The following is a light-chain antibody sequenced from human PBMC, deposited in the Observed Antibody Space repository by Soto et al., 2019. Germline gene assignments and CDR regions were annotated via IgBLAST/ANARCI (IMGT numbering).Light chain of an antibody. J-gene: IGKJ5*01. CDR1: QTVSSRF. V-gene: IGKV3-20*01. CDR3: QQYNNWPRT. CDR2: GAL. Sequence: EIVLTQSPGTLSLSPGERATLSCRASQTVSSRFLAWYQQKPGQAPRLLIYGALSRATGIPDRFSGSGSGTEFTLTISSLQSEDFAVYYCQQYNNWPRTFGQGTRLEI.